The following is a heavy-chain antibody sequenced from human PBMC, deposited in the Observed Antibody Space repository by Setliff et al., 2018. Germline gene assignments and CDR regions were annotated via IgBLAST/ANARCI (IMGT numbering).Heavy chain of an antibody. CDR2: IYYRGST. Sequence: PSETLSLTCTVSGGSISSSSYYWGWIRQPPGKGLEWIGSIYYRGSTYYNPSLKSRVTISIDTSKNQFSLKLSSVTAADTAVYYCARDLYDYVWGTYRYHDAFDIWGQGTMGTVSS. CDR1: GGSISSSSYY. J-gene: IGHJ3*02. V-gene: IGHV4-39*07. CDR3: ARDLYDYVWGTYRYHDAFDI. D-gene: IGHD3-16*02.